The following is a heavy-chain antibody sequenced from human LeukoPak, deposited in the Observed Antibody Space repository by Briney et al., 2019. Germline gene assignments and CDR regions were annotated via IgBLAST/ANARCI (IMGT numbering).Heavy chain of an antibody. CDR2: IYYSGST. V-gene: IGHV4-59*01. CDR1: GGSISGYY. D-gene: IGHD1-20*01. CDR3: ARRTITGATAAGNYYYYYMDV. Sequence: SETLSLTCTVSGGSISGYYWRWIRQPPGKGLEWIGYIYYSGSTNYNPSLKSRVTISVDTSKNQFSLKLSSVTAADTAVYYCARRTITGATAAGNYYYYYMDVWGTGTTVTVSS. J-gene: IGHJ6*03.